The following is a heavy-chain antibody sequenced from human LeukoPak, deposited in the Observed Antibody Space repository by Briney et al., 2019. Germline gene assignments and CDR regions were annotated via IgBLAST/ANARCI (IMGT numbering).Heavy chain of an antibody. CDR2: IYYSGST. J-gene: IGHJ6*03. Sequence: SETLSLTCTVSGGSISSSSYYWGWIRQPPGTGLEWIGSIYYSGSTYYNPSLKSRVTISVDTSKNQFSLKLSSVTAADTAVYYCASLWFGELFVYYYMDVWGKGTTVTISS. CDR3: ASLWFGELFVYYYMDV. D-gene: IGHD3-10*01. CDR1: GGSISSSSYY. V-gene: IGHV4-39*01.